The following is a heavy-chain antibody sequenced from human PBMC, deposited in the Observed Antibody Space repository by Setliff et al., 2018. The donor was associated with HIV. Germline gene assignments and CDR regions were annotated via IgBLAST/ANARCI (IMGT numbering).Heavy chain of an antibody. Sequence: SETLSLTCTVSGDTDFYWNWIRQPPGKGLEWIGYIHASGKTNYNPSLKSRVTISLDTSKMQFSLHLTSVTAADTAVYYCAYSGRQLRGPYFDFWGQGTPVTVSS. J-gene: IGHJ4*02. CDR1: GDTDFY. D-gene: IGHD1-1*01. CDR2: IHASGKT. CDR3: AYSGRQLRGPYFDF. V-gene: IGHV4-4*09.